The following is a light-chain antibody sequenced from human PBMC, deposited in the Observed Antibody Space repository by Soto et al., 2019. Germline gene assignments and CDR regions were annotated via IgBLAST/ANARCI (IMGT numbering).Light chain of an antibody. V-gene: IGKV3-15*01. CDR1: QSVGNN. J-gene: IGKJ4*01. CDR2: ATS. CDR3: QQYGDWPLT. Sequence: EIAVKQSPATLSVSPGERDTLSCRASQSVGNNFAWYQQKPGQAPRLLIFATSTRATGVPARFSGSGSGTEFTLTISSLQSEDFAVYYCQQYGDWPLTFGGGAKVEIE.